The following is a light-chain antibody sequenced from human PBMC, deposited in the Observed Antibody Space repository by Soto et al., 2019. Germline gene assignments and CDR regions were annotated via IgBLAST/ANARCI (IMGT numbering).Light chain of an antibody. CDR1: EFLSSSY. Sequence: EIVLTQSPVTLSLSPGEKATLSCRASEFLSSSYLVWYQQKPGQAPRLLIYAASRRANGIPDRFSGSGSATEYTLTINTLEPEDFAVYYCQQQGTFGQGTKLEIK. J-gene: IGKJ2*01. CDR2: AAS. CDR3: QQQGT. V-gene: IGKV3-20*01.